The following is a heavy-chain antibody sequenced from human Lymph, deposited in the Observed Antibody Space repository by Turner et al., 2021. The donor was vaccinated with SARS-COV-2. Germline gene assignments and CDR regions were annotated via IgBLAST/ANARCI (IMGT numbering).Heavy chain of an antibody. V-gene: IGHV4-59*01. D-gene: IGHD2-21*02. CDR3: ARETVNNWVDP. CDR1: GGPMNSNY. CDR2: IYNRGST. Sequence: QVLLQESGPRLVKTLETLFPPCTVSGGPMNSNYWSWIRQPPGKRLEWIGYIYNRGSTNYNPSLKSRVTISVDTSKNQSSLKLTSVTAADTAIYYCARETVNNWVDPWGQGILVTVSS. J-gene: IGHJ5*02.